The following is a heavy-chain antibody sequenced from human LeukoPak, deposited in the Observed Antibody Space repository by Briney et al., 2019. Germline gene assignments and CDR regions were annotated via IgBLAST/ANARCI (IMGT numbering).Heavy chain of an antibody. J-gene: IGHJ1*01. CDR1: GYTFTGYD. CDR3: ARAPEGYCSSTRCSTAEYFQH. D-gene: IGHD2-2*01. CDR2: MNPNNGNT. Sequence: ASVKVSCKASGYTFTGYDINWVRQAAGQGLEWMGWMNPNNGNTGYAQRFQGRVTITRDTSINTTYMELSSLIPDDTAVYYCARAPEGYCSSTRCSTAEYFQHWGQGTLVTVSS. V-gene: IGHV1-8*03.